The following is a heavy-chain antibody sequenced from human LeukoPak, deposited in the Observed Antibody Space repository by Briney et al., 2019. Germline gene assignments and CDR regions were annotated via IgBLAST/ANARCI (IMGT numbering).Heavy chain of an antibody. CDR3: ARIYFGAESYRY. D-gene: IGHD3-10*01. Sequence: GGSLRLSCAASVFTFSSFEMNWLRQAPGKGLECLSSISSSGSNIYYADSVKGQFTIPRDNAKNALYLQMDNLMAEDTAVYYCARIYFGAESYRYWGQGTLVTVSS. J-gene: IGHJ4*02. CDR2: ISSSGSNI. V-gene: IGHV3-48*03. CDR1: VFTFSSFE.